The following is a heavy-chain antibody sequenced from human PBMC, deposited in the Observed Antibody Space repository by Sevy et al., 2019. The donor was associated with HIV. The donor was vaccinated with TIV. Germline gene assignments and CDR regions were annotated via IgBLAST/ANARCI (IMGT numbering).Heavy chain of an antibody. D-gene: IGHD3-3*01. CDR1: GFTFSNAW. V-gene: IGHV3-15*01. CDR3: TTYYDFWSGSPYGMDV. Sequence: GSLRLSCAASGFTFSNAWMSWVRQAPGKGLEWVGRIKSKTDGGTTDYAAPVKGRFTISRDDSKNTLYLQMNSLKTEDTAVYYCTTYYDFWSGSPYGMDVWGQGTTVTVSS. CDR2: IKSKTDGGTT. J-gene: IGHJ6*02.